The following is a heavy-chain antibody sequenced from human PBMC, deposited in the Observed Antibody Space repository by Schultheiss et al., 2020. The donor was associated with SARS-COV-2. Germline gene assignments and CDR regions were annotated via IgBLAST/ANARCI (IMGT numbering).Heavy chain of an antibody. Sequence: SETLSLTCTVSGGSISSGGYYWSWIRQPPGKGLEWIGYIYYSGSTYYNPSLKSRVTISVDTSKNQFSLKLSSVTAADTAVYYCARDHWDIVVVPAAIDYFDYWGQGTLVTVSS. D-gene: IGHD2-2*01. CDR2: IYYSGST. CDR3: ARDHWDIVVVPAAIDYFDY. V-gene: IGHV4-61*08. CDR1: GGSISSGGYY. J-gene: IGHJ4*02.